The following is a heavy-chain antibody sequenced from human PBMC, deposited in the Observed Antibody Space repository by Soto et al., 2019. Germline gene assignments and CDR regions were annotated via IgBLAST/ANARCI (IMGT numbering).Heavy chain of an antibody. Sequence: GGSLRLSCAASGFTFSSYVMNWVRQAPGKGLEWVAVISSNGSNKYYADSVKGRFTISRDNSKNTLYLQMNSLRAEDTAVYYCARGYSSALDYWGQGTLVTVSS. V-gene: IGHV3-33*08. D-gene: IGHD6-19*01. CDR2: ISSNGSNK. CDR1: GFTFSSYV. CDR3: ARGYSSALDY. J-gene: IGHJ4*02.